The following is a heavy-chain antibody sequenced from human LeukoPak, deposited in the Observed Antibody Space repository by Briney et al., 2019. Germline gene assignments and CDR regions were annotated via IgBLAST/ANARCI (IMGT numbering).Heavy chain of an antibody. V-gene: IGHV3-15*01. J-gene: IGHJ4*02. CDR2: IKSKTDGGTT. Sequence: PGGSLRLSCAASGFTFSNAWMSWVRQAPGKGLEWVGRIKSKTDGGTTDYAALVKGRFTISRDDSKNTLYLQMNSLKTEDTAVYYCTTDGSGSHSLDYWGQGTLVTVSS. CDR3: TTDGSGSHSLDY. CDR1: GFTFSNAW. D-gene: IGHD1-26*01.